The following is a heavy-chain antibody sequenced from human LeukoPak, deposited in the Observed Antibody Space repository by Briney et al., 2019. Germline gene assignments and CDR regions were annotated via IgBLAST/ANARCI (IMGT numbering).Heavy chain of an antibody. V-gene: IGHV3-49*04. D-gene: IGHD3-10*01. J-gene: IGHJ4*02. CDR2: IRSKAYGGTT. CDR3: TRGTEDYYGSGGDY. CDR1: GFTLSSYT. Sequence: GGSLRLSCAASGFTLSSYTTNWVCQAPGKGLEWVGFIRSKAYGGTTEYAASVKGRFTISRDDSKSIAYLQMNSLKTEDTAVYYCTRGTEDYYGSGGDYWGQGTLVTVSS.